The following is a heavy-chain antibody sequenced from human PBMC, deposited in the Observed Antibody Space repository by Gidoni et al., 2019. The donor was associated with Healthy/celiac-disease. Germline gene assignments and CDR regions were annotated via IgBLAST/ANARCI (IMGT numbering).Heavy chain of an antibody. V-gene: IGHV3-23*01. Sequence: VQLLESGGGLVQPVVSVRPSCAASGLTFLRYAMSWVRQAPGKGLEWVSASSGSGGSTYYADSVKGRFTISRDNSKNTLDLQMNSRRAEDTAVYYCAKDLVAAARNAFDIWGQGTRVTVSS. D-gene: IGHD6-13*01. J-gene: IGHJ3*02. CDR2: SSGSGGST. CDR1: GLTFLRYA. CDR3: AKDLVAAARNAFDI.